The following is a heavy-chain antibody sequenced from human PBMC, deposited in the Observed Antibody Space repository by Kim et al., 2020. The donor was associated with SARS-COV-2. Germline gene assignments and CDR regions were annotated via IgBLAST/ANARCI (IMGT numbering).Heavy chain of an antibody. CDR3: ARGSSTFDY. J-gene: IGHJ4*02. V-gene: IGHV3-23*01. CDR2: FNGGGGGT. Sequence: FNGGGGGTYYADSVKGRFTISRDNSKNTLYLQMKSLRVADTAVYHCARGSSTFDYWSQGTLVTV. D-gene: IGHD6-19*01.